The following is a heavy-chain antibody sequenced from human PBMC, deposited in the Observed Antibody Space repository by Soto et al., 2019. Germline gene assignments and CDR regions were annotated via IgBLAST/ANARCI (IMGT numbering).Heavy chain of an antibody. V-gene: IGHV2-26*01. D-gene: IGHD3-10*01. Sequence: QVTLKESGPVLVNPTETLTLTCTVSGFSLSNARMGVSWIRQPPGKALEWLAHIFSNDEKSYSTSLKSRLTISKDTSKSQVVLTMTSMDPVDTATYYCARILPAADYYGSGSYLDYWGQGTLVTVSS. CDR2: IFSNDEK. J-gene: IGHJ4*02. CDR1: GFSLSNARMG. CDR3: ARILPAADYYGSGSYLDY.